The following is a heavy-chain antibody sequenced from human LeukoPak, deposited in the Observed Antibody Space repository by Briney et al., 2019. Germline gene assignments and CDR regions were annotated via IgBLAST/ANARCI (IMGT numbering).Heavy chain of an antibody. D-gene: IGHD2-2*01. CDR1: GYTFTGYY. J-gene: IGHJ5*02. Sequence: ASVKVSCKASGYTFTGYYMHWVRQAPGQGLEWMGWINPNSGGTNYAQKFQGRVTMTRDTSISTAYMELSRLRSDDTAVYYCARESCSSTNCHGWFDPWGQGTLVTVSS. CDR3: ARESCSSTNCHGWFDP. V-gene: IGHV1-2*02. CDR2: INPNSGGT.